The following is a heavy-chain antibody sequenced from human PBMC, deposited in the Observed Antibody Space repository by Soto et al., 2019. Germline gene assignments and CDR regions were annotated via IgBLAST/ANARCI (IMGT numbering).Heavy chain of an antibody. J-gene: IGHJ4*02. Sequence: QVRLVESEGGVVQPGRSLRLSCAASGFTFNIYAMHWVRQAPGKGLEWVAVISHDGTSRYYADSVKGRVTISRDNSKSMVFVQMNSLGVEDTAVYYCVRSSGVPTPDFAYWGQGTLVTVSS. V-gene: IGHV3-30-3*01. CDR2: ISHDGTSR. D-gene: IGHD3-10*01. CDR3: VRSSGVPTPDFAY. CDR1: GFTFNIYA.